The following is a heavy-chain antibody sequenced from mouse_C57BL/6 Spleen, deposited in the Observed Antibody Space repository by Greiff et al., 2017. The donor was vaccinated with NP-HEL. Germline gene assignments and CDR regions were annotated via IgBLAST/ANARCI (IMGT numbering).Heavy chain of an antibody. CDR2: INPSTGGT. CDR1: GYSFTGYY. Sequence: VQLKESGPELVKPGASVKISCKASGYSFTGYYMNWVKQSPEKSLEWIGEINPSTGGTTYNQKFKAKATLTVDKSSSTAYMQLKSLTSEDSAVYYCARGGLGSSYVFAYWGQGTLVTVSA. V-gene: IGHV1-42*01. D-gene: IGHD1-1*01. J-gene: IGHJ3*01. CDR3: ARGGLGSSYVFAY.